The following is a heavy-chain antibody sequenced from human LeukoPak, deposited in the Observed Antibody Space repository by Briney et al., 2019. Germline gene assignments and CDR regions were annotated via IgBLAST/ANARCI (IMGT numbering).Heavy chain of an antibody. CDR3: AKVQTTVTTYYYYYMDV. Sequence: GGSLRLSCAASRFTFSSYAMSWVRQAPGKGLEWVSSVSGNGGGTYYADSVKGRFTISRDNSKNTLYLQMNSLRAEDTAVYYCAKVQTTVTTYYYYYMDVWGKGTTVTVSS. V-gene: IGHV3-23*01. D-gene: IGHD4-11*01. CDR2: VSGNGGGT. CDR1: RFTFSSYA. J-gene: IGHJ6*03.